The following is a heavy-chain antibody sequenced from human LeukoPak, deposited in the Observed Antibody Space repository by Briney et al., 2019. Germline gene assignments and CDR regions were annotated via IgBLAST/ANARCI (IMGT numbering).Heavy chain of an antibody. CDR2: IYYSGST. CDR3: ARDHNDRSPTTSDYYYMDV. Sequence: SETLSLTCTASGGSISSSSYYWGWIRQPPGKGLEWIGSIYYSGSTYYNPSLKSRVTISVDTSKNQFSLKLSSVTAADTAVYYCARDHNDRSPTTSDYYYMDVWGKGTTVTVSS. D-gene: IGHD3-22*01. V-gene: IGHV4-39*07. CDR1: GGSISSSSYY. J-gene: IGHJ6*03.